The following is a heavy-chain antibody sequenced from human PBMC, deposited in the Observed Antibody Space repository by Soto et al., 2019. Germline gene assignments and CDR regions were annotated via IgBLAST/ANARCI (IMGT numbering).Heavy chain of an antibody. CDR3: ATAGWGFVEPFWYFEL. CDR2: HRTRGATS. CDR1: ELDFGSSA. D-gene: IGHD6-19*01. J-gene: IGHJ2*01. Sequence: EVQLLESGGDLVHPGGSLTLSCAAPELDFGSSAMSWVRRAPGKGLAWVSTHRTRGATSYYADSVRGRFTISRDISKNTVYRQRNSLRAEDTAVYYCATAGWGFVEPFWYFELWGCGALVAVSS. V-gene: IGHV3-23*01.